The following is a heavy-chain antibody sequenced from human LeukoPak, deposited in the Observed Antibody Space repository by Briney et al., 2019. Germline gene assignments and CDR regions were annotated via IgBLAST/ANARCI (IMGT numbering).Heavy chain of an antibody. CDR3: ARDKARQYSGTYTGAFDI. CDR1: GFTCSSYS. Sequence: GGSLRLSCAASGFTCSSYSMNWVRQAPGKGLEWVSYISSSGFTIYYADSVKGRFTISRDNAKNSLYLQVNSLRAEDTAVYYCARDKARQYSGTYTGAFDIWGQGTMVTVSS. D-gene: IGHD1-26*01. V-gene: IGHV3-48*04. J-gene: IGHJ3*02. CDR2: ISSSGFTI.